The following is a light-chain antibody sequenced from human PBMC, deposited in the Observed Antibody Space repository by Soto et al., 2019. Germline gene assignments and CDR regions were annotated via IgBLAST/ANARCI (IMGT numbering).Light chain of an antibody. J-gene: IGKJ5*01. CDR2: DAS. V-gene: IGKV3-11*01. CDR3: QQRSNWPLGIT. CDR1: QSVSTS. Sequence: EIVLTQSPATLSLSPGERATLSCRASQSVSTSLAWYQQKPGQAPRLLIYDASNRATGIPARFSGSGSGTDFTLTISSLEPEDFALYYCQQRSNWPLGITFGQGTRLEIK.